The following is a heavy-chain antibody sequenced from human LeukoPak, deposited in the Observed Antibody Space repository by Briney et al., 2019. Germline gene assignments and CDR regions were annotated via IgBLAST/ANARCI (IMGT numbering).Heavy chain of an antibody. V-gene: IGHV3-43*02. Sequence: PGGSLRLSCAASGFTFDDYATHWVRHAPGKGLEWVSLISGDGGSTYYADSVKGRFTISRDNSKNSLYLQMNSLRTEDTALYYCAKASLPYSSGWYVNWGQGTLVTVSS. D-gene: IGHD6-19*01. CDR2: ISGDGGST. CDR1: GFTFDDYA. J-gene: IGHJ4*02. CDR3: AKASLPYSSGWYVN.